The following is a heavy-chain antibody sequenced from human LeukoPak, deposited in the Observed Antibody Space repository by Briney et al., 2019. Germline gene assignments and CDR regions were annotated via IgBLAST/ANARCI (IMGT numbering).Heavy chain of an antibody. V-gene: IGHV1-69*13. CDR2: IIPIFGTA. CDR3: ASYPSTVPGAFDI. Sequence: SVKVSCKASGGTFSSYAISWVRQAPGQGLEWMGGIIPIFGTANYAQKFQARVTITADESTSTAYMELGSLRSEDTAVYYCASYPSTVPGAFDIWGQGTMVTVSS. CDR1: GGTFSSYA. D-gene: IGHD4-11*01. J-gene: IGHJ3*02.